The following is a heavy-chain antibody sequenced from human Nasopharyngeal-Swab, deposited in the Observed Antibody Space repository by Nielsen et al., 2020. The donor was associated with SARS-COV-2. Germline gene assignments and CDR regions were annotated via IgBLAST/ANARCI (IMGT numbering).Heavy chain of an antibody. Sequence: GGSLRLSCKGSGYSFTTYWIGWVRQMPGKGLEWMGIIYPGYSNTRYSPSFQGQVTISVDKYSSTAYLQWSSLKASDTAIYYCTRPMRPMGHYYFGMDVWGQGTTVTVSS. CDR1: GYSFTTYW. D-gene: IGHD1-26*01. J-gene: IGHJ6*02. V-gene: IGHV5-51*01. CDR3: TRPMRPMGHYYFGMDV. CDR2: IYPGYSNT.